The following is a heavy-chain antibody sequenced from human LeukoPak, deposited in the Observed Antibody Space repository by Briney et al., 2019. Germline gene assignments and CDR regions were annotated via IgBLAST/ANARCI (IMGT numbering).Heavy chain of an antibody. J-gene: IGHJ4*02. Sequence: GGSLRLSCAASGFTIRSYWMHWVRQAPGKGLVWVSRISSDGSSTTYADSVKGRFTISRDNAKNTLYLQMNSLRAEDTAVCYCGRGGKVEQLVLARWGQGSLVTVSS. V-gene: IGHV3-74*01. CDR2: ISSDGSST. CDR1: GFTIRSYW. CDR3: GRGGKVEQLVLAR. D-gene: IGHD6-13*01.